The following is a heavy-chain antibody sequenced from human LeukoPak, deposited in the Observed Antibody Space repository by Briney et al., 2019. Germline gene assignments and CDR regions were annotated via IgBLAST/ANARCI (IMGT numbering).Heavy chain of an antibody. CDR3: ATEPMVRGVTLY. D-gene: IGHD3-10*01. J-gene: IGHJ4*02. CDR2: FGPEDGET. CDR1: GYTLTELS. V-gene: IGHV1-24*01. Sequence: ASVKVSCKVSGYTLTELSMHWVRRAPGKGLEWMGGFGPEDGETIYAQKFQGRVTMTEDTSTDTAYMELSSLRSEDTAVYYCATEPMVRGVTLYWGQGTLVTVSS.